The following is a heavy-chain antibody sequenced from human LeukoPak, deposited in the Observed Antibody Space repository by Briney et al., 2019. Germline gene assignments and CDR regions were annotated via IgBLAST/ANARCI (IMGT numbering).Heavy chain of an antibody. V-gene: IGHV4-39*01. CDR1: GASISSSSHY. Sequence: SETLSITCTVSGASISSSSHYWGWIRQPPGKGLEWMGSVHYSGSTYYNPTLKTRVTISVDLSQNQFSLRLSSVTAADTAAYSCARSYCGDTCYAVGAFDIWGQGTVVTVSS. D-gene: IGHD2-21*01. J-gene: IGHJ3*02. CDR2: VHYSGST. CDR3: ARSYCGDTCYAVGAFDI.